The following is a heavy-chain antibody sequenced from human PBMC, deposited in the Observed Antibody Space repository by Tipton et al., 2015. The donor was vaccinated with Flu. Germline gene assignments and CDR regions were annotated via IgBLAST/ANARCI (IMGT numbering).Heavy chain of an antibody. CDR1: GGSISSYY. J-gene: IGHJ2*01. CDR2: IYYSGST. V-gene: IGHV4-59*01. Sequence: TLSLTCTVSGGSISSYYWSWIRQPPGKGLEWIGYIYYSGSTNYNPSLKSRVTISVDTSKNQFSLKLSSVTAADTAVYYCARAGSSWYRGWYFDLWGHGTLVTVSS. CDR3: ARAGSSWYRGWYFDL. D-gene: IGHD6-13*01.